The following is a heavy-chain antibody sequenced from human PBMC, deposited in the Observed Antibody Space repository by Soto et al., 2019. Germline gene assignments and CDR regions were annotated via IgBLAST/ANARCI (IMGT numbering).Heavy chain of an antibody. D-gene: IGHD5-12*01. CDR2: IYPGDSDT. Sequence: GESLTISCKGSGYSFTSYWIGWVRQMPGKGLEWMGIIYPGDSDTRYSPSFQGQVTISADKSISTAYLQWSSLKASDTAMYYCARHGFGYSGYDPFFAYYYGMDVWGQGTTVTVSS. CDR1: GYSFTSYW. V-gene: IGHV5-51*01. CDR3: ARHGFGYSGYDPFFAYYYGMDV. J-gene: IGHJ6*02.